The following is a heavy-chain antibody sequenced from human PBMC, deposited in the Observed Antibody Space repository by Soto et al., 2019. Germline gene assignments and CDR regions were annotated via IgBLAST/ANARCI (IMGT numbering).Heavy chain of an antibody. CDR1: GYSFPSYW. CDR3: PGGFWSGRIPLHWFDP. D-gene: IGHD3-3*01. Sequence: LRISGNRCGYSFPSYWIAWVRQMPCRCLQWMVIIYPGDSDTRYSPSIHVHVTISADKSISTAYLHWSSLKASYTAIYYCPGGFWSGRIPLHWFDPWGQEPLLT. J-gene: IGHJ5*02. CDR2: IYPGDSDT. V-gene: IGHV5-51*01.